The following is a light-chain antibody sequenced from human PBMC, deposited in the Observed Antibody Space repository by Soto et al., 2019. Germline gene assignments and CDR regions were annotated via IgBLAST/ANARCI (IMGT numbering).Light chain of an antibody. CDR2: DAS. J-gene: IGKJ1*01. Sequence: EIVLTQSPATLSLSPGERATLSCRASQSVSSYLAWYQQKPGQVPRLVIYDASNRATGIPGRFSGSGSGTDFTLTISSLEPEDFGXXYXXQRSSWPRTFGQGTKVEIK. CDR3: XQRSSWPRT. CDR1: QSVSSY. V-gene: IGKV3-11*01.